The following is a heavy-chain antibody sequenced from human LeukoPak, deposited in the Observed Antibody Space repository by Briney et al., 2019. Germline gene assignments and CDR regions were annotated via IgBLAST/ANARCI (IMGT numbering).Heavy chain of an antibody. CDR2: IRYDGSNK. J-gene: IGHJ1*01. Sequence: PGGSLRLSCAASGFTFSSYGMHWVRQAPSKGLEWVAFIRYDGSNKYYADSVKGRFTISRDNSKNTLYLQMNSLRAEDTAVYYCAKDISSSWYVEYFQHWGQGTLVTVSS. CDR3: AKDISSSWYVEYFQH. CDR1: GFTFSSYG. V-gene: IGHV3-30*02. D-gene: IGHD6-13*01.